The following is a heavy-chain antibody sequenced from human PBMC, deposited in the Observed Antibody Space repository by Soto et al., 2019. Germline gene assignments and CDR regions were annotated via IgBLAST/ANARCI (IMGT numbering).Heavy chain of an antibody. V-gene: IGHV4-34*01. D-gene: IGHD3-9*01. Sequence: SETLSLTCAVYGGSFSGYYWSWIRQPPGKGLEWIGELNHSGSTNYNPSLKSRVTISVDTSKNQFSLKLSSVTAADTAVDYCARGLGYDSLTGPKLGSVWFDPWGQGTLVTVSS. CDR3: ARGLGYDSLTGPKLGSVWFDP. J-gene: IGHJ5*02. CDR1: GGSFSGYY. CDR2: LNHSGST.